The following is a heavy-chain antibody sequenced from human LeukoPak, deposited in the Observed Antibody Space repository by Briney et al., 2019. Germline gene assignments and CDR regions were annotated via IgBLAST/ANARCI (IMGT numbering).Heavy chain of an antibody. CDR1: GFTFSSYA. D-gene: IGHD1-26*01. J-gene: IGHJ2*01. CDR3: AKDRTVGASYWYFDL. Sequence: GGSLRLSCAASGFTFSSYAMHWVRQAPGKGLEWVAVISYDGSNKYYADSVKGRFTISRDNAKNSLHLQMNSLRAEDTAIYYCAKDRTVGASYWYFDLWGRGALVTVSS. CDR2: ISYDGSNK. V-gene: IGHV3-30-3*01.